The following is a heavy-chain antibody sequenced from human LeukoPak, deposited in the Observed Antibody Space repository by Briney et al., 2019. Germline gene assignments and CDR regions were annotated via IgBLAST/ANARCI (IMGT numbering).Heavy chain of an antibody. D-gene: IGHD3-16*01. J-gene: IGHJ4*02. Sequence: PGGSLRLSCAASGFTFSSYWMSWVRQAPGKGLEWVANIKQDGSEKYYVDSVKGRFTISRDNAKNSLYLQMNSLRAEDTAVYYCARDTRDYDYVWGSWYYFDYWGQGTLVTVSS. V-gene: IGHV3-7*01. CDR3: ARDTRDYDYVWGSWYYFDY. CDR2: IKQDGSEK. CDR1: GFTFSSYW.